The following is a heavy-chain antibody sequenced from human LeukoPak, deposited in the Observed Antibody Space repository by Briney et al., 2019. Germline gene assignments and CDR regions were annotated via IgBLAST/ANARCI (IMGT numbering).Heavy chain of an antibody. CDR1: GFTFSHYA. D-gene: IGHD1-26*01. CDR3: ARAQYSGSSTSDY. Sequence: GGSLRLSCAASGFTFSHYAMHWVRQAPGKGLEYVSAISSNGGSTYYANSVKGRFTISRDNSKNTLYLQMGSLRAEDMGVYYCARAQYSGSSTSDYWGQGTLVTVSS. V-gene: IGHV3-64*01. CDR2: ISSNGGST. J-gene: IGHJ4*02.